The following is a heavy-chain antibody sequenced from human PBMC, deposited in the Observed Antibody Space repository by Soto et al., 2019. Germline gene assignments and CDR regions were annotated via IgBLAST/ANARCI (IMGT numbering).Heavy chain of an antibody. J-gene: IGHJ4*02. CDR3: AKADYGDYENITAFDY. CDR2: ISYDGSNK. D-gene: IGHD4-17*01. CDR1: GFTFSSYG. Sequence: GGSLRLSCAAAGFTFSSYGTHWVRQAPGKGLEWVAVISYDGSNKYCADSVKGRFTISRDNSKNTLYLQMNSLRAEDTAVYYCAKADYGDYENITAFDYWGQGT. V-gene: IGHV3-30*18.